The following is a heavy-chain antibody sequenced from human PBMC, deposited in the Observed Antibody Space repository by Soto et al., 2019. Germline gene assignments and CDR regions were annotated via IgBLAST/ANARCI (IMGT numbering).Heavy chain of an antibody. CDR3: ARMSPSHCDSTCYSERVWIDH. V-gene: IGHV4-59*01. CDR1: GGSISSYY. Sequence: PSETLSLTCTVSGGSISSYYWNWIRQPPGEGLESIGYAYYNGFTSYNPSLKSRVTILVDTSKNQFSLKLSSVTAADTAVYYRARMSPSHCDSTCYSERVWIDHWGQPTLVTVSS. D-gene: IGHD2-15*01. J-gene: IGHJ4*02. CDR2: AYYNGFT.